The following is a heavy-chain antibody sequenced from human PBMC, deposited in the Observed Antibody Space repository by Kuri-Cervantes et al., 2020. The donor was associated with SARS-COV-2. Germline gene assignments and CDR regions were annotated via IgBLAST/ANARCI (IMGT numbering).Heavy chain of an antibody. CDR2: ISSTSNTI. CDR3: ARDSVVLAFHYYMDV. V-gene: IGHV3-48*01. J-gene: IGHJ6*03. Sequence: ETLSLTCEASGFTFSPYSMNWVRQAPGKGLEWVSYISSTSNTIYYADSVKGRFTISRDNAKNSLYLHMSSLRAEDTAVYYCARDSVVLAFHYYMDVWGKGTTVTVSS. D-gene: IGHD2-21*01. CDR1: GFTFSPYS.